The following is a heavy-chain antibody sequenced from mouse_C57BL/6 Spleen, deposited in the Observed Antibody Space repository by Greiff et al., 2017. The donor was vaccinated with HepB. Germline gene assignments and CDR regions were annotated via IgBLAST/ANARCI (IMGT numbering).Heavy chain of an antibody. CDR1: GYAFSSSW. CDR3: ARLYYSNYVGDY. V-gene: IGHV1-82*01. J-gene: IGHJ2*01. D-gene: IGHD2-5*01. CDR2: IYPGDGDT. Sequence: QVQLKQSGPELVKPGASVKISCKASGYAFSSSWMNWVKQRPGKGLEWIGRIYPGDGDTNYNGKFKGKATLTADKSSSTAYMQLSSLTSEDSAVYFCARLYYSNYVGDYWGQGTTLTVSS.